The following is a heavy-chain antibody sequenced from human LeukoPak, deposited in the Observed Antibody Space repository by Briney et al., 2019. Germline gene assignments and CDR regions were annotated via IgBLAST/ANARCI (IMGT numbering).Heavy chain of an antibody. J-gene: IGHJ3*01. D-gene: IGHD2-15*01. Sequence: GGSLRLSCAASGFTLSSFWMSWVRQAPGKGLEWVADTDKDGSVTKCADSVKGRFTVSRDNAKNSLFLQMNSLRAEDTAMYYCARDRGWFYFDLWGQGTMVIVS. CDR3: ARDRGWFYFDL. V-gene: IGHV3-7*01. CDR1: GFTLSSFW. CDR2: TDKDGSVT.